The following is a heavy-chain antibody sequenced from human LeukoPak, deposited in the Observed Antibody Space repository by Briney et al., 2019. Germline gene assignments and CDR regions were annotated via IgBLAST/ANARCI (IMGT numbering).Heavy chain of an antibody. V-gene: IGHV3-7*03. CDR2: IKQNGGEK. J-gene: IGHJ4*02. CDR3: ARNDYGSGSYSYYYFDY. D-gene: IGHD3-10*01. Sequence: GGSLRLSCAASGFTFSNYWMSWVRQAPGKGLEWVANIKQNGGEKYYVDSVKGRFTISRDNAKNSLYLQMNSLRAEDTAVYYCARNDYGSGSYSYYYFDYWGQGTLVTVSS. CDR1: GFTFSNYW.